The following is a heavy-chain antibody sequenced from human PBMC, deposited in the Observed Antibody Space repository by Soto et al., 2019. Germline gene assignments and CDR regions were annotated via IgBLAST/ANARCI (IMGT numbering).Heavy chain of an antibody. CDR1: GFTFSSDW. D-gene: IGHD6-19*01. Sequence: GGSLRLSCAASGFTFSSDWMHWVRQAPGKGLVWVSRINTDGTDTSYADSVKGRFTISRDNAKNTLYLQMNSLRAEDTAIYYCARDRGSSGWFLSEYYYYGMDVWGQGTTVTVSS. V-gene: IGHV3-74*01. J-gene: IGHJ6*02. CDR2: INTDGTDT. CDR3: ARDRGSSGWFLSEYYYYGMDV.